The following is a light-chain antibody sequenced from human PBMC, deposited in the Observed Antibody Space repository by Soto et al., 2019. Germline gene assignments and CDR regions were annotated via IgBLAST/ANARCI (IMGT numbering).Light chain of an antibody. CDR2: DAS. J-gene: IGKJ1*01. Sequence: DIQMTQSPSTLSASVGDRVTITCRASQSISSWLAWYQQKPGKAPKLLIYDASNLESGVPSRFSGGGPGTEFSLTISSLQPDDFATYYCQQYNYFWAFGQGTRVEIK. CDR1: QSISSW. V-gene: IGKV1-5*01. CDR3: QQYNYFWA.